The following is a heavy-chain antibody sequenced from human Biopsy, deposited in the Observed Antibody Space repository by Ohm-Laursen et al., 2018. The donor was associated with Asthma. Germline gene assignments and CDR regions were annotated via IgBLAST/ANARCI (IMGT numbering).Heavy chain of an antibody. CDR1: GFTFSTYG. D-gene: IGHD2-21*01. J-gene: IGHJ6*02. CDR2: IAWDGINS. V-gene: IGHV3-30*03. Sequence: SLRLSCAASGFTFSTYGMHWVRQAPGKGLEWVAYIAWDGINSYYADSVKGRFTISRDNSRNTLYLQKNSLRADDTSVYYCARAGESDLVGGLDVWGQGTTVIVS. CDR3: ARAGESDLVGGLDV.